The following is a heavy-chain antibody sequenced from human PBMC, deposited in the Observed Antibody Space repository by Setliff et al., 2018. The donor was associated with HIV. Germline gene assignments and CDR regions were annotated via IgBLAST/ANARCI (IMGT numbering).Heavy chain of an antibody. CDR2: INHSGST. V-gene: IGHV4-34*01. J-gene: IGHJ6*02. D-gene: IGHD6-19*01. CDR3: ARGTSGSGWYLDYYYYGMDV. CDR1: GGSFSGYY. Sequence: SETLSLTCAVYGGSFSGYYWSWIRQPPGKGLEWIWEINHSGSTNYNPSLKSRVTISVATSKNQFFLKLSSVTAADTAVYYGARGTSGSGWYLDYYYYGMDVWGQGTTVTVSS.